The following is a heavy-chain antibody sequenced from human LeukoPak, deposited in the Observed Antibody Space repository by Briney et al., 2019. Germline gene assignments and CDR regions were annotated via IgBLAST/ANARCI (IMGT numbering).Heavy chain of an antibody. CDR3: TRDLMDYDVSTGLHHYYMDV. D-gene: IGHD3-9*01. Sequence: GGSLRLSCAASGFTFSAYWMNWVRHGPGKGLVWVARVDTDGSTVNYADSVKGRFTISRDNAKNTLYLQMNTLRVEDTAVYYCTRDLMDYDVSTGLHHYYMDVWGQGTTVTVSS. CDR1: GFTFSAYW. CDR2: VDTDGSTV. J-gene: IGHJ6*02. V-gene: IGHV3-74*01.